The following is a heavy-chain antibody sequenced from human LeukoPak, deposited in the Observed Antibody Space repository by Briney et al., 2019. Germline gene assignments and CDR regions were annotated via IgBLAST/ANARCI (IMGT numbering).Heavy chain of an antibody. CDR3: AGEERSSGYYYAGGYFDY. CDR2: IYYSGST. Sequence: SETLSLTCTVSGGSISSYYWSWIRQPPGKGLEWIGYIYYSGSTNYNPSLKSRVTISVDTSKNQFSLKLSSVTAADTAVYYCAGEERSSGYYYAGGYFDYWGQGTLVTVSS. V-gene: IGHV4-59*08. J-gene: IGHJ4*02. D-gene: IGHD3-22*01. CDR1: GGSISSYY.